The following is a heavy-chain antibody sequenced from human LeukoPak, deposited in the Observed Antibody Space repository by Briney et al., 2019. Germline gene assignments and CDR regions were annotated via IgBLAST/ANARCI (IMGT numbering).Heavy chain of an antibody. J-gene: IGHJ6*03. CDR1: GFTVSSNY. CDR3: TASPGPTWSGRNSYYYMDV. CDR2: IYSGGST. Sequence: PGGSLRLSCAASGFTVSSNYMSWVRQAPGKGLEWVSVIYSGGSTYYADSVKGRFTISRDNSKNTLYLQMNSLRAEDTAVYYCTASPGPTWSGRNSYYYMDVWGKGTTVSVSS. V-gene: IGHV3-53*05. D-gene: IGHD3-3*01.